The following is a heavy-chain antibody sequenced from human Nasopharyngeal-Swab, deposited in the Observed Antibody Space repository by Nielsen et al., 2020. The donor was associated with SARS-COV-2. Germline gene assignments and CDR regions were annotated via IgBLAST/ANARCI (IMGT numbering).Heavy chain of an antibody. CDR2: INHSGST. CDR1: GGSISSSSYY. D-gene: IGHD2-2*01. Sequence: SETLSLTCTVSGGSISSSSYYWGWIRQPPGKGLEWIGEINHSGSTNYNPSLKSRVTISVDTSKNQFSLKLSSVTAADTAVYYCARGRRTRYCSSTSCYAHNYYYYGMDVWGQGTTVTVSS. J-gene: IGHJ6*02. CDR3: ARGRRTRYCSSTSCYAHNYYYYGMDV. V-gene: IGHV4-39*07.